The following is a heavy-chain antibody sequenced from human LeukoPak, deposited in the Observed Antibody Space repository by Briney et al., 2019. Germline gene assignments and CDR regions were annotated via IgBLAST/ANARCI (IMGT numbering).Heavy chain of an antibody. Sequence: GGSLRLSCAASGFNVRNSFMTWVRQAPGMGLQWVSTLYSGGSTHYADSVKDRFTISRDNSKNTLYLQMNSLRADDTAVYYCVRDLTPGQDFWGGHTFDPWGQGTLVTVSS. CDR1: GFNVRNSF. D-gene: IGHD3-3*01. CDR2: LYSGGST. V-gene: IGHV3-66*01. CDR3: VRDLTPGQDFWGGHTFDP. J-gene: IGHJ5*02.